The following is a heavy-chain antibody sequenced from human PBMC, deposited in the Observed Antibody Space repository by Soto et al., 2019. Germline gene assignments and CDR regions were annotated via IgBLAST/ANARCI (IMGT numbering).Heavy chain of an antibody. Sequence: ASVKVSCKASGYTFTSYGISWVRQAPGQGLEWMGWISAYNGNTNYAQKLQGRVTMTTDTSTSTAYMELRSLRSDDTDVDYCARDNHDYIWGSWFDPWGQGTLVTVSS. V-gene: IGHV1-18*01. CDR3: ARDNHDYIWGSWFDP. D-gene: IGHD3-16*01. J-gene: IGHJ5*02. CDR1: GYTFTSYG. CDR2: ISAYNGNT.